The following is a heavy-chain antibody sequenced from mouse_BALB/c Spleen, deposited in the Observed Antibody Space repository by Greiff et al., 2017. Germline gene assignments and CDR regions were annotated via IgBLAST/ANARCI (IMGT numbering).Heavy chain of an antibody. D-gene: IGHD1-1*01. J-gene: IGHJ4*01. Sequence: EVQLVESGPELVKPGASVKMSCKASGYTFTSYVMHWVKQKPGQGLEWIGYINPYNDGTKYNEKFKGKATLTSDKSSSTAYMELSSLTSEDSAVYYCARDYYGSSYDYAMDYWGQGTSVTVSS. CDR3: ARDYYGSSYDYAMDY. CDR1: GYTFTSYV. V-gene: IGHV1-14*01. CDR2: INPYNDGT.